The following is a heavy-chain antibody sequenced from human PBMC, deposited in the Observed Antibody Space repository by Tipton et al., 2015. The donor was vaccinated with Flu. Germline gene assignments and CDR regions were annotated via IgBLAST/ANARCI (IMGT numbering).Heavy chain of an antibody. CDR1: GFSFDTYA. CDR2: ISYDGKVT. Sequence: SLRLSCAASGFSFDTYAMHWVRQAPGKGLEWVAVISYDGKVTYYGDSVKGRFTISRDDSKNMLYLQVNSLRGEDTAVYYCARDSGYDYHFVMGVWGQGTTVIFSS. CDR3: ARDSGYDYHFVMGV. J-gene: IGHJ6*02. V-gene: IGHV3-30*03. D-gene: IGHD6-19*01.